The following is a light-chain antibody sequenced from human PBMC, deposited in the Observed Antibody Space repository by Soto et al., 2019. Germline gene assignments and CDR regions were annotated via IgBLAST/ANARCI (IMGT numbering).Light chain of an antibody. V-gene: IGKV3-11*01. CDR3: HQRQSWPRT. J-gene: IGKJ1*01. CDR1: QYINTR. Sequence: EIVLTQSPATLSSFPGDRVTLSCRASQYINTRLAWYQHRPGQAPRRLIYQTSLRAAGIPARFSASGSGTDFTLTITDVQPEDFALYSCHQRQSWPRTFGQGT. CDR2: QTS.